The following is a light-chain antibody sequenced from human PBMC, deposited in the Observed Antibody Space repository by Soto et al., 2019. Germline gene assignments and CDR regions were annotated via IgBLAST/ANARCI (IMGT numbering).Light chain of an antibody. CDR1: QGISTS. Sequence: DVQMTQSPSSLSASVGDTVTITCRASQGISTSLAWYQQKPGKVPRLLIYAASTLHSGVPSRFSGSGSGTDFTLTISGLQPEDVATYYCQKYNVAPWTFGQGTKVEIK. J-gene: IGKJ1*01. CDR2: AAS. V-gene: IGKV1-27*01. CDR3: QKYNVAPWT.